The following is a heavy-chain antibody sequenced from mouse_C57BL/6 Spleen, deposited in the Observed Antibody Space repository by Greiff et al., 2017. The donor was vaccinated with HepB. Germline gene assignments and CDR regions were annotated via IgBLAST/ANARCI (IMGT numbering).Heavy chain of an antibody. D-gene: IGHD2-5*01. CDR1: GFTFSDAW. J-gene: IGHJ4*01. CDR3: RESNYPYPMDY. Sequence: EVQGVESGGGLVQPGGSMKLSCAASGFTFSDAWMDWVRQSPEKGLEWVAEIRNKANNHATYYAESVKGRFTISRDDSKSRVYLQMNSLRAEDTGIYYCRESNYPYPMDYWGQGTSVTVSS. CDR2: IRNKANNHAT. V-gene: IGHV6-6*01.